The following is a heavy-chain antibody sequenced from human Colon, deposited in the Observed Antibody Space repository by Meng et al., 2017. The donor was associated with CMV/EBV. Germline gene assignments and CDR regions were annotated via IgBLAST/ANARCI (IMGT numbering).Heavy chain of an antibody. CDR3: ARTPGSSPAGGDGMDV. J-gene: IGHJ6*02. V-gene: IGHV3-48*03. CDR2: INTLENSI. D-gene: IGHD6-13*01. Sequence: GESLKISCVASGFTFSNYEMNWVRQAPGKGLEWVAYINTLENSIFYADSVKGRFTISRDHAKNSLHLQMNSLRVEDSAIYYCARTPGSSPAGGDGMDVWGQGTTVTVSS. CDR1: GFTFSNYE.